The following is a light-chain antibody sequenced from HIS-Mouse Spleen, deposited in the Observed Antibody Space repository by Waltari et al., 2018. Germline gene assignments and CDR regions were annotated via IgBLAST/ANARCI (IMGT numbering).Light chain of an antibody. CDR3: QVWDSSSDHVV. V-gene: IGLV3-21*03. CDR2: DDS. J-gene: IGLJ2*01. CDR1: HIGSNS. Sequence: SYVLTQPPSVSVAPGKTARITCGGTHIGSNSEPWYQQKPAQAPVLVVYDDSDRPSGIPERFSGSNSGNTATLTISRVEAGDEADYYCQVWDSSSDHVVFGGGTKLTVL.